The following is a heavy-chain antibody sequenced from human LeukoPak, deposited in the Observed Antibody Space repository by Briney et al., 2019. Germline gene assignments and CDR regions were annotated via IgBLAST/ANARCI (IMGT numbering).Heavy chain of an antibody. V-gene: IGHV3-9*01. J-gene: IGHJ4*02. CDR1: GFTFDDYA. D-gene: IGHD5-12*01. CDR2: ISWNSGSI. Sequence: GGSLRLSCAASGFTFDDYAMHWLRQPPGKGLVWVSGISWNSGSIGYADSVKGRFTISRDNAKNSVYLKMNSLRAEDTALYYCAKDRANVDIVATGEYDYWGQGTLVIVSS. CDR3: AKDRANVDIVATGEYDY.